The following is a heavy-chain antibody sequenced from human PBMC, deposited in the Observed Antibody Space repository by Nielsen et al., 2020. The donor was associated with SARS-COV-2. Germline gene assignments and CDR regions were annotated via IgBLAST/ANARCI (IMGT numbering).Heavy chain of an antibody. V-gene: IGHV3-21*01. D-gene: IGHD2-15*01. CDR2: ISGDSNYI. CDR1: GFTFSDYS. Sequence: GGSLRLSCTGSGFTFSDYSMNWVRQAPGKGLEWVASISGDSNYIFYSELVKGRFTMSRDNGKNSLYLQMNTLRFEDTALYYCTRGFYSQSDCWGQGTLVTVSS. CDR3: TRGFYSQSDC. J-gene: IGHJ4*02.